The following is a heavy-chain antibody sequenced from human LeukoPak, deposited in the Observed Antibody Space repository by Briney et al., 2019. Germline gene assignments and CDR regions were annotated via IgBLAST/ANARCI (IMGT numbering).Heavy chain of an antibody. CDR1: GFTFSSYA. J-gene: IGHJ4*02. Sequence: GGSLRLSCAASGFTFSSYALHWVRQAPGKGLEWVAVISYDGSNKYYADSVKGRFTISRDNSKNTLYLQMNSLRAEDTAVYYCARGGFAWELLPIDYWGQGTLVTVSS. V-gene: IGHV3-30*04. D-gene: IGHD1-26*01. CDR2: ISYDGSNK. CDR3: ARGGFAWELLPIDY.